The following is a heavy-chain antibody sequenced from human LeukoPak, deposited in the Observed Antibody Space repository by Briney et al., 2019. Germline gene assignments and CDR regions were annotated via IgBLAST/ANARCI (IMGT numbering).Heavy chain of an antibody. J-gene: IGHJ4*02. CDR3: ATNWNRGAVDY. D-gene: IGHD1/OR15-1a*01. V-gene: IGHV3-7*01. Sequence: PGGSLRLSCAASGFTFSSYAMSWVRQAPGKGLEWVANIKEDGSEKYYVDSVKGRFTISRDNAKNSLYLQMNSLRAEDTALYYCATNWNRGAVDYWGQGTLVTVSS. CDR2: IKEDGSEK. CDR1: GFTFSSYA.